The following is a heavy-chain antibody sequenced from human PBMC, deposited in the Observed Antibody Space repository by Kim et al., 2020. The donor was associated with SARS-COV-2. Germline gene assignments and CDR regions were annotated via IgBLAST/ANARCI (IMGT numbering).Heavy chain of an antibody. D-gene: IGHD3-16*01. CDR1: GFTFSDYY. CDR3: ARDLKSTRFGGVPPQHEFDY. CDR2: ISSSGSTI. Sequence: GGSLRLSCAASGFTFSDYYMSWIRQAPGKGLEWVSYISSSGSTIYYADSVKGRFTISRDNAKNSLYLQMNSLRAEDTAVYYCARDLKSTRFGGVPPQHEFDYWGQGTLVTVSS. J-gene: IGHJ4*02. V-gene: IGHV3-11*01.